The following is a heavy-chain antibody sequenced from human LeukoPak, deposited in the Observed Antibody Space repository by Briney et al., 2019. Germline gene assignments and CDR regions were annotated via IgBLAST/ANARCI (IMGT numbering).Heavy chain of an antibody. CDR2: ISSSSSYI. Sequence: PGGSLRLSCAASGFTFSSYSMNWVRQAPGKGLEWVSSISSSSSYIYYADSVKGRFTISRDNAKNSLYLQMNSLRAEDTAVYYCARGIVGATRWLDPWGQGTLVTVSS. CDR3: ARGIVGATRWLDP. D-gene: IGHD1-26*01. CDR1: GFTFSSYS. V-gene: IGHV3-21*01. J-gene: IGHJ5*02.